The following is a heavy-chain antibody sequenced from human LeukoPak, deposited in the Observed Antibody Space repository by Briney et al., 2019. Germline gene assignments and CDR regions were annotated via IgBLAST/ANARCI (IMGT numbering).Heavy chain of an antibody. CDR3: TRGPGSGYFGGGDY. Sequence: ASVKVSCKASGYSFNDKYLHWVRQAPGQGLEWMGSINPTTGNTGSAPRFQGRVTLTRNTSISTAYMELNSLTFEDTAVYYCTRGPGSGYFGGGDYWGQGTLVTVSS. V-gene: IGHV1-8*03. D-gene: IGHD3-3*01. CDR1: GYSFNDKY. CDR2: INPTTGNT. J-gene: IGHJ4*02.